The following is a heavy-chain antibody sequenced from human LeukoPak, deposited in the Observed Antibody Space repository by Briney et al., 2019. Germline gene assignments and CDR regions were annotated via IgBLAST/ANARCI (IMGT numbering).Heavy chain of an antibody. J-gene: IGHJ5*02. CDR1: GGTFSSYA. CDR3: ARVRPIVVVPAARGNWFDP. D-gene: IGHD2-2*01. CDR2: IIPIFGTA. V-gene: IGHV1-69*13. Sequence: SVKVSCKASGGTFSSYAISWVRQAPGQGLEWMGGIIPIFGTANYAQKFQGRVTITADESTSTAYRELSSLRSEDTAVYYCARVRPIVVVPAARGNWFDPWGQGTLVTVSS.